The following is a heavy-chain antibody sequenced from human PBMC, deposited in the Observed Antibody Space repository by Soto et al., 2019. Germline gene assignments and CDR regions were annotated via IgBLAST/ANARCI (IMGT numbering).Heavy chain of an antibody. CDR1: GGTFSSYA. J-gene: IGHJ4*02. V-gene: IGHV1-69*13. Sequence: GASVKVSCKASGGTFSSYAISWVRQAPGQGLEWMGGIIPIFGTANYAQKFQGRVTITADESTSTAYMELSSLRSDDTAVYYCARDSPPVDYWGQGTLVTVSS. CDR2: IIPIFGTA. CDR3: ARDSPPVDY.